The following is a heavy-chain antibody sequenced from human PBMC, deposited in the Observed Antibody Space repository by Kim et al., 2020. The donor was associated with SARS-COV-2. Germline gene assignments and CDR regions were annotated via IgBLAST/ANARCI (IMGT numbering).Heavy chain of an antibody. Sequence: TTSHPPLTSRVTIPVDTSKNQFSLKLSSVTAADTAVYYCASSGYDYYFDYWGQGTLVTVSS. J-gene: IGHJ4*02. CDR3: ASSGYDYYFDY. CDR2: T. D-gene: IGHD5-12*01. V-gene: IGHV4-4*09.